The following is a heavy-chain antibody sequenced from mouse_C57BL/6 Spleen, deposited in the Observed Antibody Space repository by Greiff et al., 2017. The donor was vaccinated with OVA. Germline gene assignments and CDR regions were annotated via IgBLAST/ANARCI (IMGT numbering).Heavy chain of an antibody. J-gene: IGHJ4*01. CDR1: GYSFTGYY. Sequence: EVKLVESGPELVKPGASVKISCKASGYSFTGYYMNWVKQSPEKSLEWIGEINPSTGGTTYNQKFKAKATLTVDKSSSTAYMQLKSLTSEDSAVYYCANLYYDYDDGNYYAMDYWGQGTSVTVSS. CDR3: ANLYYDYDDGNYYAMDY. CDR2: INPSTGGT. D-gene: IGHD2-4*01. V-gene: IGHV1-42*01.